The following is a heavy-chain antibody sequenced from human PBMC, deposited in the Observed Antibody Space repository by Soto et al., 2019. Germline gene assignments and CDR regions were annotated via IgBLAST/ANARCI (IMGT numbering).Heavy chain of an antibody. CDR2: ISDDGSRA. D-gene: IGHD3-10*01. V-gene: IGHV3-74*01. CDR3: TRGPRPSSVGTGAF. CDR1: ELTFSMYW. Sequence: GGALRLSSTASELTFSMYWTHLVRQVPGKGPEWLSRISDDGSRADYADCLKGRFTISRDNAKNTLYLEMHVLRADDTAAYYCTRGPRPSSVGTGAFWGQGTPVTVSS. J-gene: IGHJ4*02.